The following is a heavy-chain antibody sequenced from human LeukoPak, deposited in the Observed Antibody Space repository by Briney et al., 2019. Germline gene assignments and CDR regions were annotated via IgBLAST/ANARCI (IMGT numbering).Heavy chain of an antibody. D-gene: IGHD3-16*01. CDR1: GGSISSYY. Sequence: SETLSLTCTVSGGSISSYYWSWIRQPPGKGLEWIGYIYYSGSTNYNPSLKSRVTISVDTSKNQFSLKLSSVTAADTAVYYCARWGSGASDYWGQGTLVTVSS. J-gene: IGHJ4*02. CDR3: ARWGSGASDY. V-gene: IGHV4-59*01. CDR2: IYYSGST.